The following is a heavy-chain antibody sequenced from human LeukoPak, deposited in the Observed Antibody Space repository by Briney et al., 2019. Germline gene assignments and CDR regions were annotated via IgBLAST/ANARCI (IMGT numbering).Heavy chain of an antibody. D-gene: IGHD3-22*01. J-gene: IGHJ3*02. Sequence: SETLSLTCLVSSGSVSSYYWTWIRQPPGKGLEWIGYIYHTGSNNYSPSLKSRVTISVDTSKNQFSLKLSSVTAADTAVYYCARGETHYDSSGYYYQAFDIWGQGTMVTVSS. CDR2: IYHTGSN. V-gene: IGHV4-59*02. CDR1: SGSVSSYY. CDR3: ARGETHYDSSGYYYQAFDI.